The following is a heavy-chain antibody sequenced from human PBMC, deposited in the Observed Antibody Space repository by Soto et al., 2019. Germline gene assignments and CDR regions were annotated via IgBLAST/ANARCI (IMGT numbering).Heavy chain of an antibody. D-gene: IGHD2-8*01. Sequence: GGSLRLSCAASGFSFSSYAMSWVRQAPGKGLEWVSAISGSGGSPYYADSVKGRFTISRDNSKKTLYLQMNSLRAEDTAVYYCAKARCTTSNCYVPDYWGQGTLVTVSS. J-gene: IGHJ4*02. CDR2: ISGSGGSP. CDR1: GFSFSSYA. V-gene: IGHV3-23*01. CDR3: AKARCTTSNCYVPDY.